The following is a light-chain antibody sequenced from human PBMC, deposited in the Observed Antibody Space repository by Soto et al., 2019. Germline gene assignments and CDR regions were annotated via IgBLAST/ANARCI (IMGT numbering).Light chain of an antibody. J-gene: IGKJ1*01. V-gene: IGKV3-20*01. CDR3: QQYGRSPLT. CDR1: QSVSSY. Sequence: EIVSTQSPGTLSLSPEERATLSCRASQSVSSYLAWFQQKPGQPPSLLIYGASNRATGIPDRFSGSGSGTDFSLTISRLEPEDFAVYYCQQYGRSPLTFGQGTKVDIK. CDR2: GAS.